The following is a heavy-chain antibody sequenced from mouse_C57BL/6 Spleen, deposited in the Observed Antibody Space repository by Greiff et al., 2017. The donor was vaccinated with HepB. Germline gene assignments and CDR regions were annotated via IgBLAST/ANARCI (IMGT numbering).Heavy chain of an antibody. CDR1: GYTFTSYW. Sequence: QVQLQQPGAELVRPGSSVKLSCKASGYTFTSYWMHWVKQRPVQGLEWIGNIDPSDSETHYNQKFKDKATLTVDKSSSTAYMQLSSLTSEDSAVYSSARSGLGRWYFDVWGTGTTVTVSS. CDR2: IDPSDSET. J-gene: IGHJ1*03. CDR3: ARSGLGRWYFDV. D-gene: IGHD4-1*01. V-gene: IGHV1-52*01.